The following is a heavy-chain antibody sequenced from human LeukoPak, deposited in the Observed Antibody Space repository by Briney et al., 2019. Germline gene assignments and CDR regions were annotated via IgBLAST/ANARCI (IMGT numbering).Heavy chain of an antibody. V-gene: IGHV1-69*05. CDR2: IIPIFGTA. CDR1: GGTFSSYA. J-gene: IGHJ5*02. D-gene: IGHD2-2*01. Sequence: SVKVSCKASGGTFSSYAISWVRQAPGQGLEWMGGIIPIFGTANYAQKFQGRVTITTDESTSTAYMELSSLRSEDTAVYYCASSGGTKVVPAAETFDPWGQGTLVTVSS. CDR3: ASSGGTKVVPAAETFDP.